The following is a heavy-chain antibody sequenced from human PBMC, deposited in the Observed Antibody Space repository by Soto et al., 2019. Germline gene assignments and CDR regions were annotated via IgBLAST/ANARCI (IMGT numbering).Heavy chain of an antibody. J-gene: IGHJ6*03. Sequence: QVQLQESGPGLVKPSETLSLTCTVSGGSISSYYWTWVRQSPGKGLECIGYVFSSGWTNYNPSPESRVPISLDASKNQFSLKLISVTAADTAVYYCARRGKKSFYYYMDVWGKGTTVTVSS. CDR2: VFSSGWT. V-gene: IGHV4-59*08. CDR1: GGSISSYY. CDR3: ARRGKKSFYYYMDV.